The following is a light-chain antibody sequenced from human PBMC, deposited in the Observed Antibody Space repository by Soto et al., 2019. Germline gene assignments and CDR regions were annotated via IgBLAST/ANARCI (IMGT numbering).Light chain of an antibody. CDR1: ITDVGDYNF. J-gene: IGLJ3*02. CDR3: SSYAGNNDFRV. V-gene: IGLV2-8*01. CDR2: EVN. Sequence: QSVLTQPPSASGSPGQSVTISCTGTITDVGDYNFVSWYQQHPGKAPKLIIYEVNKRPSGVPDRFSGSKSGNTASLTVSGLQAEDEADYYCSSYAGNNDFRVFGGGTKVTVL.